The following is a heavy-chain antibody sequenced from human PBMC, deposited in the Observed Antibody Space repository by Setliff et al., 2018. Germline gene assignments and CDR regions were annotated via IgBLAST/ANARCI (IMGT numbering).Heavy chain of an antibody. V-gene: IGHV3-48*01. CDR2: IRSNSPTL. D-gene: IGHD5-12*01. CDR3: ARSLGIRDYSYFDL. Sequence: GSLRLSCAASGFTFSSFDLSWVRQTPGKGLEWISTIRSNSPTLYYADSVQGRFTISRDNARNSLFLQMSSLRAEDTAVYYCARSLGIRDYSYFDLWGRGTLVTVSS. CDR1: GFTFSSFD. J-gene: IGHJ2*01.